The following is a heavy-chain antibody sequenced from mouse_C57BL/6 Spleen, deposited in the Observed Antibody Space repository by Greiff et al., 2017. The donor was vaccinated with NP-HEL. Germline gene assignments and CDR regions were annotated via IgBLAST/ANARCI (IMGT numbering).Heavy chain of an antibody. CDR2: INPYNGDT. J-gene: IGHJ2*01. CDR3: ARSIYDGYRFDY. V-gene: IGHV1-20*01. CDR1: GYSFTGYF. Sequence: VQLQQSGPELVKPGDSVKISCKASGYSFTGYFMNWVMQSHGKSLEWIGRINPYNGDTFYNQKFKGKATLTVDKSSSTAHLELRSLTSEDSAVYYCARSIYDGYRFDYWGQGTTLTVSS. D-gene: IGHD2-3*01.